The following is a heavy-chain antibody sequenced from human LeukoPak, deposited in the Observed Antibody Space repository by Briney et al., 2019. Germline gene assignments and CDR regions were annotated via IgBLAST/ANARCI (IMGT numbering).Heavy chain of an antibody. D-gene: IGHD3-3*01. CDR2: ISGSAKTI. V-gene: IGHV3-48*01. Sequence: GGSLRLSCAASGFTFNDYAMNWVRQAPGKGLEWISYISGSAKTIYYADSVKGRFTISRDNAKSSLSLQVNSLRAEDTAVYYCARMSGSRLPGNWGQGTLVTVSS. CDR1: GFTFNDYA. J-gene: IGHJ4*02. CDR3: ARMSGSRLPGN.